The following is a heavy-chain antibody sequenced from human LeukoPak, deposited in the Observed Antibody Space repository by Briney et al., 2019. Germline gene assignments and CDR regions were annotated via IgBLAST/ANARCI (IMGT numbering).Heavy chain of an antibody. Sequence: GGSLRLSCVVSGFTFSSYGLHWVRQAPGKGLEWVAFVRFDGNKNSYADSVRGRFIISRDNSKNTLHLAMNSLRTEDTAVYYCAKEFSPSDSSGYYGFFQHWGQGTLVTVSS. J-gene: IGHJ1*01. V-gene: IGHV3-30*02. CDR2: VRFDGNKN. CDR1: GFTFSSYG. CDR3: AKEFSPSDSSGYYGFFQH. D-gene: IGHD3-22*01.